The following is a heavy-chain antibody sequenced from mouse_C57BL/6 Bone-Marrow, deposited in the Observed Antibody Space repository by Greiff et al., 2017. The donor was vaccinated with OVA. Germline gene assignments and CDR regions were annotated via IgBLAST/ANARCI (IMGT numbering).Heavy chain of an antibody. J-gene: IGHJ2*01. CDR2: ISSGGDYI. CDR1: GFTFSSYA. V-gene: IGHV5-9-1*02. D-gene: IGHD1-1*02. Sequence: EVMLVESGEGLVKPGGSLKLSCAASGFTFSSYAMSWVRQTPEKRLEWVAYISSGGDYIYYADTVKGRFTISRDNARNTLYLQMSSLKSEDTAMYYCTRIDLWSYFDYWGQGTTLTVSS. CDR3: TRIDLWSYFDY.